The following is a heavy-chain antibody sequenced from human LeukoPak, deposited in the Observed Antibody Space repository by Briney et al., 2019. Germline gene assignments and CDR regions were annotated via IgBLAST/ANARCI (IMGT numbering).Heavy chain of an antibody. CDR3: VTDPPSSGWAFWS. CDR1: GFTFSTYS. CDR2: ISSSSSTI. D-gene: IGHD6-19*01. J-gene: IGHJ5*02. Sequence: GGSLRLSCAASGFTFSTYSINWVRQAPGKGLEWVSYISSSSSTIYYADSVKGRFTISRDNAKNSLYLQMNSLRAEDTAVYYCVTDPPSSGWAFWSWGQGALVTVSS. V-gene: IGHV3-48*01.